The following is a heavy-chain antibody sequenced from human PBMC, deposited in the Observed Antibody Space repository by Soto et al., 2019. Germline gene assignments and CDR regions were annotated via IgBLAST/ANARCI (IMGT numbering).Heavy chain of an antibody. Sequence: PSETLSLTCTVSGGSISSSSYYWGWIRQPPGKGLEWIGSIYYSGSTYYNPSLKSRVTISVDTSKNQFSLKLSSVTAADTAVYYCVRLIGYCSSTSCYPYYYYYGMVVWGQGTTVTVSS. D-gene: IGHD2-2*01. J-gene: IGHJ6*02. CDR3: VRLIGYCSSTSCYPYYYYYGMVV. V-gene: IGHV4-39*01. CDR1: GGSISSSSYY. CDR2: IYYSGST.